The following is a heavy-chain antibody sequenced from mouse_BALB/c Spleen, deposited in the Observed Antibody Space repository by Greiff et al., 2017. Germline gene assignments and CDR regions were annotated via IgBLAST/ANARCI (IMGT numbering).Heavy chain of an antibody. CDR1: GFTFSDYY. Sequence: EVMLVESGGGLVKPGGSLKLSCAASGFTFSDYYMYWVRQTPEKRLEWVATISDGGSYTYYPDSVKGRFTISRDNAKNNLYLQMSSLKSEDTAMYYCARSLFITTATAWFAYWGQGTLVTVSA. J-gene: IGHJ3*01. V-gene: IGHV5-4*02. CDR2: ISDGGSYT. D-gene: IGHD1-2*01. CDR3: ARSLFITTATAWFAY.